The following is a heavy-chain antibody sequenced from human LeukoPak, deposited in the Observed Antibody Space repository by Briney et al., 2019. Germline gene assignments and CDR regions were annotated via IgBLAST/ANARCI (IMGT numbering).Heavy chain of an antibody. V-gene: IGHV3-30*02. D-gene: IGHD2-15*01. CDR1: GFTFSSYG. CDR3: AKDRGSGFGFLQDY. CDR2: IRYDGSNK. Sequence: GGSLRLSCAASGFTFSSYGMHWVRQAPGKGLEWVAFIRYDGSNKYYADSVKGRFTISRDNSKNTLYLQMNSLRAEDTAVYYCAKDRGSGFGFLQDYWGQGTLVTVSS. J-gene: IGHJ4*02.